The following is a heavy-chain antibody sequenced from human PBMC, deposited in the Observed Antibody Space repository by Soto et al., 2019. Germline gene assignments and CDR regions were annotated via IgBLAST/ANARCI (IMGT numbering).Heavy chain of an antibody. CDR1: GYTFTSYD. CDR3: ARGRASGSYYLLDY. CDR2: MNPNSGNT. D-gene: IGHD3-10*01. Sequence: ASVKVSCKASGYTFTSYDINWVRQATGQGLEWMGWMNPNSGNTGYAQKFQGRVTMTRDTAIRTAYMEVSSLRSDDTAVYYCARGRASGSYYLLDYWGQGTLVTVSS. V-gene: IGHV1-8*01. J-gene: IGHJ4*02.